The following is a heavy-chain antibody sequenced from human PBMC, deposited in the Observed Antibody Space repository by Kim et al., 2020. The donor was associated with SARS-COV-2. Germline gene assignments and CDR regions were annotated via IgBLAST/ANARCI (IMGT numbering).Heavy chain of an antibody. V-gene: IGHV4-34*01. Sequence: SETLSLTCAVYGGSFSGYYWSWIRQPPGKGLEWIGEINHSGSTNYNPSLKSRVTISVDTSKNQFSLKLSSVTAADTAVYYCARSVTMLYYFDYWGQGTLV. CDR2: INHSGST. J-gene: IGHJ4*02. CDR3: ARSVTMLYYFDY. D-gene: IGHD2-2*01. CDR1: GGSFSGYY.